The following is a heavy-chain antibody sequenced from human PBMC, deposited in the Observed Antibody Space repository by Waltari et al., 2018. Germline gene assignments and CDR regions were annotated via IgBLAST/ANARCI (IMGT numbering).Heavy chain of an antibody. CDR2: INHSGST. CDR1: GGSFGGYY. D-gene: IGHD2-8*01. Sequence: QVQLQQWGAGLLKPSETLSLTCPFYGGSFGGYYWSWIRQPPGKGLEWIGEINHSGSTNYNPSLKSRVTISVDTSKNQFSLKLSSVTAADTAVYYCARGLPAGVFDYWGQGTLVTVSS. J-gene: IGHJ4*02. CDR3: ARGLPAGVFDY. V-gene: IGHV4-34*01.